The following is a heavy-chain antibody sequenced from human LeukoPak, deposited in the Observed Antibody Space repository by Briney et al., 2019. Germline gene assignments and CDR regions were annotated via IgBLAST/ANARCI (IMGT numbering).Heavy chain of an antibody. Sequence: GGSLRLSCAASGFTFSSYSMNWIRQAPGKGLEWVSSISSSTSYIYYADSVKGRFTISKDNAKNSLYLQMNSLRAEDTAVYYCARAGGSTVSHSDYWGQGTLVTVSP. CDR1: GFTFSSYS. V-gene: IGHV3-21*01. J-gene: IGHJ4*02. CDR3: ARAGGSTVSHSDY. CDR2: ISSSTSYI. D-gene: IGHD4-17*01.